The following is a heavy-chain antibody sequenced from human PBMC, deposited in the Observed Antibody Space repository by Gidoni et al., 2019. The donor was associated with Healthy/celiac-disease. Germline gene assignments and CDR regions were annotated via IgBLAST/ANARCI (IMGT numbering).Heavy chain of an antibody. J-gene: IGHJ4*02. CDR3: ARIVYGGHYYFDY. Sequence: GQGLEWMGGIIPIFGTANYAQKFQGRVTITADKSTSTAYMELSSLRSEDTAVYYCARIVYGGHYYFDYWGQGTLVTVSS. CDR2: IIPIFGTA. V-gene: IGHV1-69*06. D-gene: IGHD4-17*01.